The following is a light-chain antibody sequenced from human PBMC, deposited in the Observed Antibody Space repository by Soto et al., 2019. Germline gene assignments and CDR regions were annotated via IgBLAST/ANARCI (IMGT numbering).Light chain of an antibody. V-gene: IGKV3-20*01. CDR1: QSVSSTL. CDR2: GVS. J-gene: IGKJ1*01. Sequence: EIVLTQSPVALSLSPGERATPSCRASQSVSSTLLTWYQQKPGQAPRLLIYGVSSRATGIPDRFSGSGSGTDFTLTISRLEPEDFAVYFCQQYGSSPVTFGQGTKVDIK. CDR3: QQYGSSPVT.